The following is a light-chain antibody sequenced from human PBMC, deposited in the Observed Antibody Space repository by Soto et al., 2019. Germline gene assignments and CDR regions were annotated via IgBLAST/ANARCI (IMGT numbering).Light chain of an antibody. V-gene: IGKV3-15*01. J-gene: IGKJ2*01. CDR3: QQYYNWPPYT. CDR2: GAS. Sequence: IVMTQSPATLSVSPGERVTISCRASETVGTNLAWFQQKPGQTPRLLIFGASTRATGIPTRFTGSGSETEFTLTIGSLQSEDLAVYYCQQYYNWPPYTFGQGTKLEIK. CDR1: ETVGTN.